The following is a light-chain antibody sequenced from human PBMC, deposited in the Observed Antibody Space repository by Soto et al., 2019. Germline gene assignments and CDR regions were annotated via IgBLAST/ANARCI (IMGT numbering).Light chain of an antibody. CDR2: GAS. Sequence: EIVMTQSPATLSVSPGERATLHCRASQSVSSNLGWYQHKPGQAPRLLIYGASTRATGIPARFSGSGSGTDFTLTISGLQSEDFAVYYCQQYNAWPPGYTFGQGTK. J-gene: IGKJ2*01. CDR1: QSVSSN. CDR3: QQYNAWPPGYT. V-gene: IGKV3-15*01.